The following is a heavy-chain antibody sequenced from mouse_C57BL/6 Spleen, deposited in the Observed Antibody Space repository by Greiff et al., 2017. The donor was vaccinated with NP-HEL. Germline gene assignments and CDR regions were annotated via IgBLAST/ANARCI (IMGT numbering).Heavy chain of an antibody. CDR3: ARRDYDVGYYFDY. D-gene: IGHD2-4*01. CDR2: IYPGDGDT. V-gene: IGHV1-80*01. CDR1: GYAFSSYW. Sequence: QVQLQQSGAELVKPGASVKISCKASGYAFSSYWMNWVKQRPGKGLEWIGQIYPGDGDTNYNGKFKGKATLTADKSSSTAYMQLSSLTSEDSAVYFCARRDYDVGYYFDYWGQGTTLTVSS. J-gene: IGHJ2*01.